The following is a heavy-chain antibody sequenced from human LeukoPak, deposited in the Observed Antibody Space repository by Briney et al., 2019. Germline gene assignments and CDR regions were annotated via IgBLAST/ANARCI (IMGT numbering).Heavy chain of an antibody. D-gene: IGHD6-19*01. CDR3: ARDGVAVAGRAEYFQH. J-gene: IGHJ1*01. CDR2: IKQDGSEK. Sequence: GGSLRLSCAASGFTSSDYWMHWVRQAPGKGLEWVANIKQDGSEKNYVASVKGRFTISRDNAKNSLYLQMNSLRAEDTAVYYCARDGVAVAGRAEYFQHWGQGTLVTVSS. V-gene: IGHV3-7*01. CDR1: GFTSSDYW.